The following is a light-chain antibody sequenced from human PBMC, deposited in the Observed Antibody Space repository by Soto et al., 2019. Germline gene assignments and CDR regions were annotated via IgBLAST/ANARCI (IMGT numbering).Light chain of an antibody. CDR3: QQSSIAPFT. Sequence: DIQMTQSPSSLSASVGDRVTITCRASQNINTYLNWYQQKPGKAPKLLIFEASSLQSGVPSRFSGSGSRTDFTLTISSLQPEDFATYYCQQSSIAPFTFGPGTKVDIK. CDR2: EAS. J-gene: IGKJ3*01. V-gene: IGKV1-39*01. CDR1: QNINTY.